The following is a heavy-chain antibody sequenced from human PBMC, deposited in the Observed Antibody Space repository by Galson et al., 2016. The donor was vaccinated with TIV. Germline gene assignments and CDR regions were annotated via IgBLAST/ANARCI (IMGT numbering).Heavy chain of an antibody. J-gene: IGHJ6*02. CDR3: ARDRGSMTMIPVIDYYFGMDV. Sequence: SVKVSCKASGFTFSKYGVTWVRQAPGQGLEWLGWISAYNGQTNYAQKFQGRVTMTTDTSATTAYLELRSLRPDDTAVYYCARDRGSMTMIPVIDYYFGMDVWGQGTTVTISS. CDR2: ISAYNGQT. V-gene: IGHV1-18*01. CDR1: GFTFSKYG. D-gene: IGHD3-22*01.